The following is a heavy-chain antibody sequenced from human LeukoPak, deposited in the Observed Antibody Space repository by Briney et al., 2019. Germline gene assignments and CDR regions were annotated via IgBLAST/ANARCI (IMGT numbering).Heavy chain of an antibody. CDR3: ARNLCSSTSCYHYYGMDV. J-gene: IGHJ6*02. CDR2: IYYSGST. V-gene: IGHV4-59*01. CDR1: GGSISSYY. Sequence: KASETLSLTCTVSGGSISSYYWSWIRQPPGKGLEWIGYIYYSGSTNYNPSLKSRVTISVDMSKNQFSLKLSSVTAADTAVYYCARNLCSSTSCYHYYGMDVWGQGTTVTVSS. D-gene: IGHD2-2*01.